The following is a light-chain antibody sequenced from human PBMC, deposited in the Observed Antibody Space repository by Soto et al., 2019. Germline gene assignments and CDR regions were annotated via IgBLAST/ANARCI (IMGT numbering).Light chain of an antibody. CDR3: QQYNNWWT. J-gene: IGKJ1*01. CDR1: QNVSNN. Sequence: EIVMTQSPATLSVSPGERATLSCRASQNVSNNLAWYQKKPGQAPRLLIYGASTRATGIPARFSGSGSGTEFTLTISRLQSEDFAFYYCQQYNNWWTFGEGTKVDIK. CDR2: GAS. V-gene: IGKV3-15*01.